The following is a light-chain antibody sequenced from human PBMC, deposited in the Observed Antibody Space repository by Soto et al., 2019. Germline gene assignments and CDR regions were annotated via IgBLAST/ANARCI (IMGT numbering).Light chain of an antibody. CDR1: QGIRRW. Sequence: DIQMTQSPSSVSASVGDIVTITCRASQGIRRWLGKYQQNSGRAPKVLVDNASSFQGGVPSTISDRRCGTEFTLTISSLQPDDFATYYCQQYNSYSYTFGQGTRLEIK. CDR2: NAS. V-gene: IGKV1D-16*01. J-gene: IGKJ5*01. CDR3: QQYNSYSYT.